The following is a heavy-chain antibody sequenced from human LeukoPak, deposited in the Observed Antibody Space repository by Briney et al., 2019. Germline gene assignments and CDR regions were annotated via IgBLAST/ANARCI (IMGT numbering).Heavy chain of an antibody. CDR2: IYYSGST. Sequence: SETPSLACTVSGGSISSSSYYWGWIRQPPGKGLEWIGSIYYSGSTYYNPSLKSRVTISVDTSKNQFSLKLSSVTAADTAVYYCASLFGDYYFDYWGQGTLVTVSS. CDR1: GGSISSSSYY. J-gene: IGHJ4*02. D-gene: IGHD3-10*01. CDR3: ASLFGDYYFDY. V-gene: IGHV4-39*07.